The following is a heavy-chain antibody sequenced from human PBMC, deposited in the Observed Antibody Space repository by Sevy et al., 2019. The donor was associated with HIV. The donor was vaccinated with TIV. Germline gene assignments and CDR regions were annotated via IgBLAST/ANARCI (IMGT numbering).Heavy chain of an antibody. CDR3: ARDFRSSSWGRQSAFDI. CDR1: GFTFSSYS. J-gene: IGHJ3*02. V-gene: IGHV3-48*02. CDR2: ISSSSSTI. D-gene: IGHD6-13*01. Sequence: GGSLRLSCAASGFTFSSYSMNWVRQAPGKGLEWVSYISSSSSTIYYAHSVKGRFTISRDNAKNSLYLQMNSLRDEDTAVYYCARDFRSSSWGRQSAFDIWGQGTMVTVSS.